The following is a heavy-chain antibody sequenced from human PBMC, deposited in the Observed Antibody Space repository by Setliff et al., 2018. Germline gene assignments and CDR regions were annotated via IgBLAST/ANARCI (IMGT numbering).Heavy chain of an antibody. D-gene: IGHD3-3*01. CDR2: INHSGST. V-gene: IGHV4-30-2*01. J-gene: IGHJ4*02. CDR1: GFSLSTSGMC. Sequence: PVNPTQTLTLTCTFSGFSLSTSGMCVSWIRQPPGKGLEWIGEINHSGSTNYNPSLKSRVTISVDTSKNQFSLKLSSVTAADTAVYYCARRATYYNFWSGYYDYWGQGTLVTVSS. CDR3: ARRATYYNFWSGYYDY.